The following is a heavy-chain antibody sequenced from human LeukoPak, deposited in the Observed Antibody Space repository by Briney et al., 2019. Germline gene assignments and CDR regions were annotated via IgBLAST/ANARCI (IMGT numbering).Heavy chain of an antibody. V-gene: IGHV4-39*01. D-gene: IGHD6-19*01. CDR3: ARLGGRGQQWLVLRDVY. Sequence: PSETLSLTCTVSGGSISSYYWGWIRQPPGKGLEWIGSIYYSGSTYYNPSLKSRVTISVDTSKNQFSLKLSSVTAADTAVYYCARLGGRGQQWLVLRDVYWGQGTLVTVSS. CDR2: IYYSGST. CDR1: GGSISSYY. J-gene: IGHJ4*02.